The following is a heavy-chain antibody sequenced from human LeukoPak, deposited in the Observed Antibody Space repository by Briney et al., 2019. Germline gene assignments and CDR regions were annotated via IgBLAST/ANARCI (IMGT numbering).Heavy chain of an antibody. D-gene: IGHD3-10*01. V-gene: IGHV3-23*01. CDR2: ISGGGDRT. CDR3: AKGTYGSGTYGSIDY. Sequence: PGGTLRLSCAASGFTFNSYGMSWVRQAPGKGLEWVSTISGGGDRTYFADSVKGRFIISRDKSKNTLYLQMNSLRAEDTAVYYCAKGTYGSGTYGSIDYWGQGTLVTVSS. CDR1: GFTFNSYG. J-gene: IGHJ4*02.